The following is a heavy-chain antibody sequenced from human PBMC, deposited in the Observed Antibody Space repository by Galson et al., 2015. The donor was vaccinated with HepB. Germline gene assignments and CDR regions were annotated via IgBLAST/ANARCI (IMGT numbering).Heavy chain of an antibody. Sequence: SVKVSCKASGYSFTNFDIAWVRQAAGQGLEWMGWMNPVSGYTGYGQKFQGRVSMTRDSFTGTAYVEMRSLTSDDTAVYYCPRRRGYSVAYANYYFDYWGQGTLVTVSS. CDR2: MNPVSGYT. D-gene: IGHD5-18*01. CDR3: PRRRGYSVAYANYYFDY. CDR1: GYSFTNFD. J-gene: IGHJ4*02. V-gene: IGHV1-8*01.